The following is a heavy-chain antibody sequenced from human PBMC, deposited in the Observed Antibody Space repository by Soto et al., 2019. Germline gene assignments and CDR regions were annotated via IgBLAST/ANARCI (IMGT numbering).Heavy chain of an antibody. CDR2: IYYRGTT. Sequence: QVQLQESGPGLVKPSQTLSLTCTLSGASITSSGYYWSWIRLHPGEGLEWIGYIYYRGTTYYNPSLKSPVTISTDTSKKEFSLTLTSLTATDTAVYYCARATESHYFDYWGRGILVTVTS. V-gene: IGHV4-31*01. CDR3: ARATESHYFDY. CDR1: GASITSSGYY. J-gene: IGHJ4*02.